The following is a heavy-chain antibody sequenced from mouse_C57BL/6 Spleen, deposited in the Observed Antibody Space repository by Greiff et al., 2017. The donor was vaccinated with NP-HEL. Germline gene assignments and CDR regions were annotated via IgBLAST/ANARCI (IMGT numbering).Heavy chain of an antibody. CDR1: GFTFTDYY. V-gene: IGHV7-3*01. J-gene: IGHJ2*01. D-gene: IGHD1-1*01. CDR3: ARGDGRFDY. Sequence: EVKLMESGGGLVQPGGSLSLSCAASGFTFTDYYMSWVRQPPGKALEWLGFIRNKANGYTTEYSASVKGRFTISRDNSQSILYLQMNALRAEDSATYYCARGDGRFDYWGQGTTLTVSS. CDR2: IRNKANGYTT.